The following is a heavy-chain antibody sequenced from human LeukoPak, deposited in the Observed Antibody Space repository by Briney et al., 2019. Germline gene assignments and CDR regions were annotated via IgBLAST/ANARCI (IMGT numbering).Heavy chain of an antibody. Sequence: SETLSLTCAVSGGSISSGGYSWSWIRQPPGKGLEWIGYIYHSGSTYYNPSLKSRVTISVDRSKNQFSLKLSSVAAADTAVYYCARIDSSKDAFDIWGQGTMVTVSS. J-gene: IGHJ3*02. D-gene: IGHD3-22*01. CDR1: GGSISSGGYS. CDR3: ARIDSSKDAFDI. V-gene: IGHV4-30-2*01. CDR2: IYHSGST.